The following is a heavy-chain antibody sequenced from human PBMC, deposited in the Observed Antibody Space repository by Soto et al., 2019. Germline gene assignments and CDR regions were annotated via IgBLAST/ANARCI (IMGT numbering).Heavy chain of an antibody. J-gene: IGHJ6*02. Sequence: SVKGSCKVLGYTINGLSIHWVRQAPGKGLEWVGGFDPEHGEAVYAQKFQGRVTMTEETSTDTAYMELSNLRSEDTAVYYCVKGGSSGKYYCYYGKDVWG. CDR1: GYTINGLS. V-gene: IGHV1-24*01. CDR2: FDPEHGEA. CDR3: VKGGSSGKYYCYYGKDV. D-gene: IGHD1-26*01.